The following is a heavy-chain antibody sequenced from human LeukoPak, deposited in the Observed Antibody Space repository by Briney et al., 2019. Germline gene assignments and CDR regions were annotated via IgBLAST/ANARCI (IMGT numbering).Heavy chain of an antibody. J-gene: IGHJ4*02. CDR3: ARGYGSGSYFDY. V-gene: IGHV3-30-3*01. Sequence: GGSLRLSCAASGFTFSSYAMHWVRQAPGKGLEWVAVISYDGSNKYYADSVEGRFTISRDNSKNTLYLQMNSLRAEDTAVYYCARGYGSGSYFDYWGQGTLVTVSS. D-gene: IGHD3-10*01. CDR1: GFTFSSYA. CDR2: ISYDGSNK.